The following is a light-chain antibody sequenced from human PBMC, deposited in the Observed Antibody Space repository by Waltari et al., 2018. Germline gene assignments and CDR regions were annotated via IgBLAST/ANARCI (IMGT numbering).Light chain of an antibody. V-gene: IGLV2-14*03. CDR3: NSFTGRTWV. J-gene: IGLJ3*02. Sequence: QSALTQPASVSGSPGQSLTISCPGTNSDVGSNNYVSWYQQHPGKAPKLMIYDVSNRPSGVSHRFSGSKSGNTASLTISGLQAEDEADYFCNSFTGRTWVFGGGTKLTVL. CDR1: NSDVGSNNY. CDR2: DVS.